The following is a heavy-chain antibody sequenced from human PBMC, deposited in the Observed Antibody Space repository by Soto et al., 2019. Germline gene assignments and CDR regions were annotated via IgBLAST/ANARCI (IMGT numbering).Heavy chain of an antibody. V-gene: IGHV4-34*01. J-gene: IGHJ4*02. D-gene: IGHD2-8*01. CDR3: AKAGYLNGDDY. CDR2: INHSGST. Sequence: SETQSLTCAVYGGSFSCYYWSWIRQPPGKGLEWIGEINHSGSTNYNPSLKSRVTISVDTSKNQFSLKLSSVTAADTAVYYCAKAGYLNGDDYWGQGTLVTVSS. CDR1: GGSFSCYY.